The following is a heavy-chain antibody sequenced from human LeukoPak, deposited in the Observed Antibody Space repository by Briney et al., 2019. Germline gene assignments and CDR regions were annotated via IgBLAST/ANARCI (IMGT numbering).Heavy chain of an antibody. V-gene: IGHV4-59*01. CDR3: ARGRYSYVPNFDY. Sequence: PSETLSLTCTVSGGSISSYYWSWIRQPPGKGLEWIGYIYYSGSTNYNPSLKSRVTISVDTSKNQFSLKLSSVTAADTAVYYCARGRYSYVPNFDYWGQGTLVTVSS. D-gene: IGHD5-18*01. J-gene: IGHJ4*02. CDR2: IYYSGST. CDR1: GGSISSYY.